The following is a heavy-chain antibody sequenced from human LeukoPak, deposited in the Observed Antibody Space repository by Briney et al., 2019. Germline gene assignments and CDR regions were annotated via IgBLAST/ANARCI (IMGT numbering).Heavy chain of an antibody. D-gene: IGHD1-1*01. V-gene: IGHV4-34*01. Sequence: SETLSLTCAVYGGSFSGYYWSWIRQPPGKGLEWIGEINHSGSTNYNPFLKSRVTISVDTSKNQFSLKLSSVTAADTAVYYCARQKTHWNDAEPGDQLHTSWFDPWGQGTLVIVSS. CDR1: GGSFSGYY. CDR2: INHSGST. J-gene: IGHJ5*02. CDR3: ARQKTHWNDAEPGDQLHTSWFDP.